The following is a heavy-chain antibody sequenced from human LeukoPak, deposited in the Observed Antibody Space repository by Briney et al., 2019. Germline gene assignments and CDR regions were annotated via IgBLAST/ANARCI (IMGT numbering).Heavy chain of an antibody. CDR1: GFTFNNYA. V-gene: IGHV3-23*01. J-gene: IGHJ3*01. D-gene: IGHD4-17*01. CDR2: ITGGGRT. Sequence: GGSLRLSCAVSGFTFNNYAMMWVRQAQGQGLEWVSAITGGGRTYYADSVKGRFTISRDNSKNTLYLQMNSPRAEDTALYFCARDPNGDYIGAFDFLGQGTVVTVSS. CDR3: ARDPNGDYIGAFDF.